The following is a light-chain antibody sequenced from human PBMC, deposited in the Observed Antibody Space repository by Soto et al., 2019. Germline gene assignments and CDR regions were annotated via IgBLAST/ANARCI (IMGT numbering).Light chain of an antibody. J-gene: IGLJ1*01. CDR1: SSDVGRFNF. CDR2: EVT. CDR3: SSYTTRRTYF. Sequence: QSVLTQPASVSGSPGQSITISCTGTSSDVGRFNFVSWFQQHPGKAPKLLIYEVTKRPSGVSNRFSGSKSGNTAFLTISGLQTEDEADYYCSSYTTRRTYFFGTGTKLTVL. V-gene: IGLV2-14*01.